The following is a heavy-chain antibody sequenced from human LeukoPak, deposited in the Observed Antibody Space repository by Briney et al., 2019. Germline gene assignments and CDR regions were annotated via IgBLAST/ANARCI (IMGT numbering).Heavy chain of an antibody. D-gene: IGHD6-13*01. J-gene: IGHJ4*02. V-gene: IGHV4-59*12. CDR2: IYHSGST. CDR3: AREGYSSSWYDY. Sequence: PSETLSLTCTVSGGSISSYYWSWIRQPPGKGLEWIGYIYHSGSTYYNPSLKSRVTISVDRSKNQFSLKLSSVTAADTAVYYCAREGYSSSWYDYWGQGTLVTVSS. CDR1: GGSISSYY.